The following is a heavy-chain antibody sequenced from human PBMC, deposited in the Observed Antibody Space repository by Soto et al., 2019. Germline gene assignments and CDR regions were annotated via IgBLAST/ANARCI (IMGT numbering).Heavy chain of an antibody. Sequence: SSETLSLTCAVYGGSFSGYYWSWIRQPPGKGLEWIGEINHSGSTNYNPSLKSRVTISVDTSKNRFSLKLSSVTAADTATYFCARQSGAMAYYFDSWGQGTQVTVSS. CDR3: ARQSGAMAYYFDS. CDR1: GGSFSGYY. CDR2: INHSGST. J-gene: IGHJ4*02. V-gene: IGHV4-34*01. D-gene: IGHD4-17*01.